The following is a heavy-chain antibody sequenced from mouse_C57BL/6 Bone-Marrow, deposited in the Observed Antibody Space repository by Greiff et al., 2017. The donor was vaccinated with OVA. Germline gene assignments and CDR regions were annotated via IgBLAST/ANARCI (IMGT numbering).Heavy chain of an antibody. CDR2: ISSGGSYT. D-gene: IGHD1-1*01. J-gene: IGHJ2*01. Sequence: EVMLVESGGDLVKPGGSLKLSCAASGFTFSSYGMSWVRQTPDKRLEWVATISSGGSYTYYPDNVKGRFTISRDNAKNTLYLQMSSLKSEDTAMYYCASHYYGSSYFDYWGQGTTLTVSS. CDR1: GFTFSSYG. V-gene: IGHV5-6*01. CDR3: ASHYYGSSYFDY.